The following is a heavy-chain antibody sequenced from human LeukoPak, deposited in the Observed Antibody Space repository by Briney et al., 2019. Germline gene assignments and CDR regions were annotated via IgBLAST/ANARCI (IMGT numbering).Heavy chain of an antibody. Sequence: SVEVSCEASGYTFTSYGISWVRQAPGQGLEWMGGIIPIFGTANYAQKFQGRVTITADESTSTAYMELSSLRSEDTAVYYCARGGHWFDPWGQGTLVTVSS. CDR1: GYTFTSYG. V-gene: IGHV1-69*13. CDR2: IIPIFGTA. J-gene: IGHJ5*02. CDR3: ARGGHWFDP.